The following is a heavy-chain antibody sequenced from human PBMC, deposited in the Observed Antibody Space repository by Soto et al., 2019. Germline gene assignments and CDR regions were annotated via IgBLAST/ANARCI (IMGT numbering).Heavy chain of an antibody. D-gene: IGHD3-10*01. CDR2: ISPSGGST. CDR1: GYTFTNNY. Sequence: QVQVVQSGAEVKKPGASVKVSCKTSGYTFTNNYLHWVRQAPGQGLEWMGIISPSGGSTRYAQEFEGRVTMTTDTSTRTVYMELGSLTSEDTAVYYCARASGALDVWGQGTMVTVSS. V-gene: IGHV1-46*03. J-gene: IGHJ3*01. CDR3: ARASGALDV.